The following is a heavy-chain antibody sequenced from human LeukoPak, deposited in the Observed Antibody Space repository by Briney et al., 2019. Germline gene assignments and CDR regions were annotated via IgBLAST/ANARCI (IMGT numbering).Heavy chain of an antibody. Sequence: PGESLRLSCAASDLPYRNYNMTWVRQAPGKGLEWVSSISSGGTDIHYADSVKGRFTISRDNAKNALYLQMNSLKAEDTAVYYCARDAYFFGTGSFDYWGQGAQVTVSS. V-gene: IGHV3-21*06. CDR2: ISSGGTDI. CDR1: DLPYRNYN. D-gene: IGHD3-10*01. CDR3: ARDAYFFGTGSFDY. J-gene: IGHJ4*02.